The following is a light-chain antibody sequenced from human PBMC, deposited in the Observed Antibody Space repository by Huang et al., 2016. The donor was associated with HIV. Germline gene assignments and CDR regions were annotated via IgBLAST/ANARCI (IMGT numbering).Light chain of an antibody. V-gene: IGKV3-15*01. J-gene: IGKJ5*01. Sequence: EIVMTQSPATLSVSPGERATLTCRASQSISTNLAWYQQKPGQAPRLLIYGASTRATGIPDGFSGVGSGTEFTLTISSLQSEDFAVYYCQQYSKWPTFGQGTRLEIK. CDR3: QQYSKWPT. CDR1: QSISTN. CDR2: GAS.